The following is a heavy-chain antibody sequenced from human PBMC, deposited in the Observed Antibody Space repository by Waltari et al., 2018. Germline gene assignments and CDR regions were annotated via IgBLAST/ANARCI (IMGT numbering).Heavy chain of an antibody. CDR3: ARHWKKSGYRFDP. CDR2: IYYTGST. Sequence: QLHLQESGPGLVQPSATLSLTCPVSGGSISSSPYYWGWIRQSPGKGLEWIGNIYYTGSTYYNPTLKSRVTISGDMSKNQFSLKLISVTAADTAVYYCARHWKKSGYRFDPWGRGTLVTVSS. CDR1: GGSISSSPYY. D-gene: IGHD5-12*01. J-gene: IGHJ5*02. V-gene: IGHV4-39*01.